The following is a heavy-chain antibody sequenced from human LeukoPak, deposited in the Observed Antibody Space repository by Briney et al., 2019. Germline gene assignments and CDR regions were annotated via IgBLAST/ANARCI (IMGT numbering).Heavy chain of an antibody. CDR2: MYYSGST. J-gene: IGHJ4*02. CDR3: ARQREQYIDF. CDR1: GVSINSSQYY. V-gene: IGHV4-39*01. Sequence: SETLSLTCAVSGVSINSSQYYWGWIRQPPGKGLEWIGTMYYSGSTYYNPSLKSRVTISVDTSKNQFFLNLSSVTAADTAVYYCARQREQYIDFWGQGTLDTVSS. D-gene: IGHD1-26*01.